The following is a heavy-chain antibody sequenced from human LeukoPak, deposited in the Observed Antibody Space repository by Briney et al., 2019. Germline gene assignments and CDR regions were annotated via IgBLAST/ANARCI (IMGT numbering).Heavy chain of an antibody. Sequence: ASVKVSCKASGYTFTSYDINWVRQATGQGLEWMGWMNPNSGNTGYAQKFQGRVTMTRNTSISTAYMGLSSLRSEDTAVYYCARGRSSSWSYFDYWGQGTLVTVSS. CDR3: ARGRSSSWSYFDY. J-gene: IGHJ4*02. CDR2: MNPNSGNT. D-gene: IGHD6-13*01. CDR1: GYTFTSYD. V-gene: IGHV1-8*01.